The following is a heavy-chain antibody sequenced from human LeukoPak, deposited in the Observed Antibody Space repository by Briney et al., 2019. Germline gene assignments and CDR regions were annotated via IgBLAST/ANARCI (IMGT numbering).Heavy chain of an antibody. CDR3: AKDGGYYYDSSGYQNDY. V-gene: IGHV3-23*01. CDR1: GFTFSSYA. CDR2: ISGSGGST. D-gene: IGHD3-22*01. Sequence: GGPLRLSCAASGFTFSSYAMSWVRQAPGKGLEWVSAISGSGGSTYYADSVKGRFTISRDNSKNTLYLQMNSLRAEDTAVYYCAKDGGYYYDSSGYQNDYWGQGTLVTVSS. J-gene: IGHJ4*02.